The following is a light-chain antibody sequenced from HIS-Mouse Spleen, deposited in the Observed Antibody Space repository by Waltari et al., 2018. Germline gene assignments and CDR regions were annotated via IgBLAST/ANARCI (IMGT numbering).Light chain of an antibody. J-gene: IGKJ4*01. CDR1: QSFSSY. V-gene: IGKV3-11*01. CDR3: QQRSNWPT. CDR2: DAS. Sequence: EIVLTQSPAPLSLSPGERAPLACRASQSFSSYLAWYQQKPGQAPRLLIYDASNRATGIPARFSGSGSGTDFTLTISSLEPEDFAVYYCQQRSNWPTFGGGTKVEIK.